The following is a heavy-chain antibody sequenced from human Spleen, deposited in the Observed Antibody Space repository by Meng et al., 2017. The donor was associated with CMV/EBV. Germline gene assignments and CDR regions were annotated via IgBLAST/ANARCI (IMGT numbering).Heavy chain of an antibody. D-gene: IGHD3-10*01. J-gene: IGHJ4*02. Sequence: LRLSCTVSGGSISSYDYYWSLSRQPPGKGLEWIGYIYYSGSTYYNPSLESRVTISIDRAKNQFYLKWNFVTAADTAVDYGARVGASYYYGWGASNWGQGTLVTVSS. CDR3: ARVGASYYYGWGASN. CDR1: GGSISSYDYY. CDR2: IYYSGST. V-gene: IGHV4-30-4*01.